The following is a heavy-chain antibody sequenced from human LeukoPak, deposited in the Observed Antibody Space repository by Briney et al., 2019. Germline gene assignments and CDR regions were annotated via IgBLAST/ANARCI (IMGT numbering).Heavy chain of an antibody. CDR1: GGSISSYY. V-gene: IGHV4-59*01. CDR3: ARVGLVDYYYYAMDV. CDR2: IYYSGST. D-gene: IGHD1-26*01. J-gene: IGHJ6*02. Sequence: SETLSLTCTVSGGSISSYYWSWIRQPPGKGVEWVGDIYYSGSTNYNPSLKSGVTISVDTSKHHFSLKLRSVTAADTAVYYCARVGLVDYYYYAMDVWGQGTTVTVSS.